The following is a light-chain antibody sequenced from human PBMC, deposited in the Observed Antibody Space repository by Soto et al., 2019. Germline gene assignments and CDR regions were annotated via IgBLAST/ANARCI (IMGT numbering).Light chain of an antibody. Sequence: QSALTQPASVSGSPGQSITISCTGTSSDVGGYNYVSWYQQHPGKAPKSIIYDVSNRPSEVSNRFSGSKSGNTASLTISGLQAEDEADYYCGSYTSSSTLVFGTGTKLTVL. CDR1: SSDVGGYNY. J-gene: IGLJ1*01. CDR3: GSYTSSSTLV. V-gene: IGLV2-14*03. CDR2: DVS.